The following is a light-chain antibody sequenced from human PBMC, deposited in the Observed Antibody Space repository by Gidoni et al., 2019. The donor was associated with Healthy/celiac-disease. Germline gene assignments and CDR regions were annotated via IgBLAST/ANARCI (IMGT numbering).Light chain of an antibody. CDR1: QSISSW. CDR3: QQYNSYSWT. Sequence: DIQMTQSPSTLSASVGDRVTITCRASQSISSWLAWYQQKPGKASKLLIYKASSLESGVPSRFSGSGSGTEFTLTISSRQPDDFATYYCQQYNSYSWTFGQGTKVEIK. V-gene: IGKV1-5*03. CDR2: KAS. J-gene: IGKJ1*01.